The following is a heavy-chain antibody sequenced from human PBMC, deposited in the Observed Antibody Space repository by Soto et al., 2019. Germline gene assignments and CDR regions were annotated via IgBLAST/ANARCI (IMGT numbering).Heavy chain of an antibody. V-gene: IGHV1-18*01. CDR3: ARASVKVRGNNYGYAWFVP. D-gene: IGHD5-18*01. J-gene: IGHJ5*02. CDR1: GYTFATYG. Sequence: ASVKVSCKASGYTFATYGICWVRQAPGQGLEWMGWISAYNGKTVYAQRFQGRVTMTADTSTSTAYMELTSLGSDDTAVYYCARASVKVRGNNYGYAWFVPWGQGTLVTVSS. CDR2: ISAYNGKT.